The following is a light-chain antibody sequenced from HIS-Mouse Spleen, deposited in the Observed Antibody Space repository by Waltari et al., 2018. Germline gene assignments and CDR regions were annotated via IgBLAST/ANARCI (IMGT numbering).Light chain of an antibody. CDR2: EGS. V-gene: IGLV2-23*01. CDR1: SSDVGSYNL. J-gene: IGLJ3*02. Sequence: QSALTQPASVSGSPGQSITISCTGTSSDVGSYNLFSWYQQHPGKAPKLMIYEGSKRPSGVSNRFSGSKSGNTASLTISGLQAEDEADYYCCSYASSSTWVFGGGTKLTVL. CDR3: CSYASSSTWV.